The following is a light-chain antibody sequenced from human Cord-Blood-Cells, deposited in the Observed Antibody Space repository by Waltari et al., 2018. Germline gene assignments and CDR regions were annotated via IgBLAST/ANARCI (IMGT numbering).Light chain of an antibody. V-gene: IGLV1-47*02. Sequence: QSALTQPPSSSGTPGQRVTTSCSGSSSHNGSHSVYWYQQPPGTAPKLLIYSNNQRPSGVPDRFSGSKSGTSASLAISGLRSEDEADYYCAAWDDSLSGNYVFGTGTKVTVL. CDR3: AAWDDSLSGNYV. CDR1: SSHNGSHS. J-gene: IGLJ1*01. CDR2: SNN.